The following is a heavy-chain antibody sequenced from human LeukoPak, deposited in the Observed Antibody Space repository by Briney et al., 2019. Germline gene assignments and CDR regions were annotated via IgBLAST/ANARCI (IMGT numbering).Heavy chain of an antibody. CDR2: ISYDGSNK. D-gene: IGHD4-17*01. CDR1: GFTFSSYA. Sequence: GGSLRLSCAASGFTFSSYAMHWVRQAPGKGLEWVAVISYDGSNKYYADSVKGRFTISRDNSKNTLYLQMNSLRAEDTALYYCAKAAYGDYVNWFDPWGQGTLVTVSS. V-gene: IGHV3-30-3*01. CDR3: AKAAYGDYVNWFDP. J-gene: IGHJ5*02.